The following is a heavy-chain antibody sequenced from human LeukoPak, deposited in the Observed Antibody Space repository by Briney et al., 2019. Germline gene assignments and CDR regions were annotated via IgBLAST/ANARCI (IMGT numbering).Heavy chain of an antibody. Sequence: PGGSLRLSCAASGFTFSSYWMSWVRQAPGKGLEWVSAISGSGGHIYYADSVKGRFTSSRDNSKSTLFLQMNNLRAEDTAIYYCAKNRGTGMAFYDYWGQGTQVTVSS. J-gene: IGHJ4*02. CDR2: ISGSGGHI. CDR1: GFTFSSYW. CDR3: AKNRGTGMAFYDY. D-gene: IGHD5-18*01. V-gene: IGHV3-23*01.